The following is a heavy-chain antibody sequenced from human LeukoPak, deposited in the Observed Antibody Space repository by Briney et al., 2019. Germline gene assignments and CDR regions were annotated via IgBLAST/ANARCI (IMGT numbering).Heavy chain of an antibody. CDR2: IYYSGST. D-gene: IGHD6-19*01. V-gene: IGHV4-61*05. CDR1: GGSISSSSYY. Sequence: SETLSLTCTVSGGSISSSSYYWGWIRQPPGKGLEWIGYIYYSGSTNYNPSLKSRVTISVDTSKNQFSLKLSSVTAADTAVYYCARFPRIAVAGYNWFDPWGQGTLVTVSS. J-gene: IGHJ5*02. CDR3: ARFPRIAVAGYNWFDP.